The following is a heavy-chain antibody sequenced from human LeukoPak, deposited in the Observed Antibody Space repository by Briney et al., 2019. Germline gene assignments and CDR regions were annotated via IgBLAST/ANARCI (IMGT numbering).Heavy chain of an antibody. D-gene: IGHD5-18*01. CDR3: ARARGYSYGYSDY. Sequence: GGSLRLSCAASGFTFSSYSMNWVRQAPGKGLEWVSYISSSSSIIDYADSVKGRFTISRDNAKNSLYLQMNSPRAEDTAVYYCARARGYSYGYSDYWGQGTLVTVSS. CDR2: ISSSSSII. V-gene: IGHV3-48*01. CDR1: GFTFSSYS. J-gene: IGHJ4*02.